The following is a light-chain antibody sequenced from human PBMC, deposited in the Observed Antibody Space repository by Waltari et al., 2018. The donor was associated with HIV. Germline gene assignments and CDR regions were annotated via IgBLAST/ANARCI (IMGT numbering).Light chain of an antibody. V-gene: IGLV3-1*01. J-gene: IGLJ2*01. Sequence: SYDLTQPPSVSVAPGQTATITCSGNKLGERFAQWFHQKPGLSPILLIVEDTKRPSGIPERFSASTSANTSTLAISGAQPVDEGDYYCQAWDTNTVVFGGGTKLTVL. CDR1: KLGERF. CDR3: QAWDTNTVV. CDR2: EDT.